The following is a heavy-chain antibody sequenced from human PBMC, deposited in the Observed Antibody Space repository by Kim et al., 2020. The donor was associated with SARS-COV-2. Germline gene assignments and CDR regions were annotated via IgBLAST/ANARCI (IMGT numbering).Heavy chain of an antibody. D-gene: IGHD2-2*01. CDR1: GYTFTSYG. Sequence: ASVKVSCKASGYTFTSYGISWVRQAPGQGLEWMGWISAYNGNTNYAQKLQGRVTMTTDTSTSTAYMELRSLRSDDTAVYYCARVRRVPAATLSPTRTEYYYYGMDVWGQGTTVTVSS. J-gene: IGHJ6*02. CDR3: ARVRRVPAATLSPTRTEYYYYGMDV. CDR2: ISAYNGNT. V-gene: IGHV1-18*01.